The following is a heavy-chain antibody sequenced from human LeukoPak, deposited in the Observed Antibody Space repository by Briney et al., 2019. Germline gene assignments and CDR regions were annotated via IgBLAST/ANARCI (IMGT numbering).Heavy chain of an antibody. CDR3: ATSRSSSSRNPFDY. D-gene: IGHD6-13*01. Sequence: GESLKISCKDSGYSFTSYWIGWVRQMPGKGLEWMGIIYLGDSDTRYSPSFQGQVTISADKSISTAYLQWSSLKASDTAMYYCATSRSSSSRNPFDYWGQGTLVTVSS. CDR1: GYSFTSYW. J-gene: IGHJ4*02. CDR2: IYLGDSDT. V-gene: IGHV5-51*01.